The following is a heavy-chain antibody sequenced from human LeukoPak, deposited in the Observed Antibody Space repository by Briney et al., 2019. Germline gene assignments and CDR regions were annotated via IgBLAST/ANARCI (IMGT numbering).Heavy chain of an antibody. CDR2: IYHSGST. CDR3: ARYYDSSGYYAHFDY. J-gene: IGHJ4*02. CDR1: GGSISSSNW. Sequence: SETLSLTCAVSGGSISSSNWWSWVRQPPGKGLEWIGEIYHSGSTNYNPSLKSRVTISVDKSKNQFSLKLSSVTAADTAVYYCARYYDSSGYYAHFDYWGQGTLVTVSS. D-gene: IGHD3-22*01. V-gene: IGHV4-4*02.